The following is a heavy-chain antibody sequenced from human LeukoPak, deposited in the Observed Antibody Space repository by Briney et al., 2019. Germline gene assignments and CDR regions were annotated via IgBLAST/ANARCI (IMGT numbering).Heavy chain of an antibody. CDR1: GFTFSDYA. V-gene: IGHV3-30*02. CDR2: IRYDGSNK. J-gene: IGHJ4*02. D-gene: IGHD6-19*01. Sequence: GGSLRLSCAASGFTFSDYAMHWLRQAPGKGLEWVAFIRYDGSNKYYADSVKGRFTISRDNAKNSLYLQMNSLRAEDTAVYYCAREDSSGFDYWGQGTLVTVSS. CDR3: AREDSSGFDY.